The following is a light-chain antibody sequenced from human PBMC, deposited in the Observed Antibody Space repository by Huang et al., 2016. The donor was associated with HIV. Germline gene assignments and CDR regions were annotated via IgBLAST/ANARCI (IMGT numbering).Light chain of an antibody. V-gene: IGKV1-33*01. Sequence: DIQMTQSPSSLSASLGDKVTITCQASLDSNNYLNWYPQKPGKGPKRLISDASDLETGVPPRFSGSRSGTNFTLTVSSLQAEDIGTYYCQQYDTLPLTFGQGTNVEI. CDR3: QQYDTLPLT. J-gene: IGKJ1*01. CDR1: LDSNNY. CDR2: DAS.